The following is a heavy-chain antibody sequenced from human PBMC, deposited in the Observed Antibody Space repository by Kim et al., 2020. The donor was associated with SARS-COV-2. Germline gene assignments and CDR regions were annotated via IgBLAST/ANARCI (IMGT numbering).Heavy chain of an antibody. V-gene: IGHV3-30-3*01. J-gene: IGHJ6*02. CDR2: ISYDGSNK. CDR3: ARSTGTTTSYYYYGMDV. Sequence: GGSLRLSCAASGFTFSSYAMHWVRQAPGKGLEWVAVISYDGSNKYYADSVKGRFTISRDNSKNTLYLQMNSLRAEDTAVYYCARSTGTTTSYYYYGMDVWGQGTTVTVSS. D-gene: IGHD1-1*01. CDR1: GFTFSSYA.